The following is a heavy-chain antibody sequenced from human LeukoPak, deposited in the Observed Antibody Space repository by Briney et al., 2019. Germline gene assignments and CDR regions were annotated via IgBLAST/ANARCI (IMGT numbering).Heavy chain of an antibody. CDR1: GGSISSSY. Sequence: SGTLSLTCTVSGGSISSSYWSWVRQPPGKGLEWVGYIDNSGGTNYNPSLKSRVTISLDTPKSQFSLKLSSVTAADTAVYYCARAPLYSGGSGWSIYYFYAMDVWGQGTTVTVSS. CDR2: IDNSGGT. D-gene: IGHD6-19*01. J-gene: IGHJ6*02. V-gene: IGHV4-59*01. CDR3: ARAPLYSGGSGWSIYYFYAMDV.